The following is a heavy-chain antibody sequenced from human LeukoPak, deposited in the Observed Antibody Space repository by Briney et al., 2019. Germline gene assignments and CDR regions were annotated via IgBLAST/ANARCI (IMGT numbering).Heavy chain of an antibody. CDR1: GGTFSGYV. CDR3: ARCSSGGCIFEF. CDR2: IIPMLNKA. D-gene: IGHD3-10*02. Sequence: SVKVSCKASGGTFSGYVISWVRQAPGQGLEWMGGIIPMLNKANYAQKFQGRVTVTTDESTSTANMELRSLRSEDTAIYYCARCSSGGCIFEFWAQGTLVTVSS. J-gene: IGHJ4*02. V-gene: IGHV1-69*05.